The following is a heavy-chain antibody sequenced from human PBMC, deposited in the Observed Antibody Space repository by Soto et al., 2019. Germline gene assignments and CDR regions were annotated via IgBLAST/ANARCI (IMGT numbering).Heavy chain of an antibody. CDR1: GFTFSSYA. CDR3: AKDWEFDWPNYYFDY. D-gene: IGHD3-9*01. J-gene: IGHJ4*02. CDR2: ISGDGSST. Sequence: GSLRLSCAASGFTFSSYAMSWVRQAPGKGLEWVSAISGDGSSTYFADSGKGRFTISRDNSKNTLYLQMNSLRAEDTAVYYCAKDWEFDWPNYYFDYWGQGTLVTVSS. V-gene: IGHV3-23*01.